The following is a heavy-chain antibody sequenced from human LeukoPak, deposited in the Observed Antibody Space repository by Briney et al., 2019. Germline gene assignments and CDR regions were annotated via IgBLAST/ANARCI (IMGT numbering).Heavy chain of an antibody. D-gene: IGHD2-2*01. CDR2: ILPDGSQK. J-gene: IGHJ4*02. CDR1: DFTFDFYW. V-gene: IGHV3-7*01. Sequence: GGSLRLSCVASDFTFDFYWMSWVRQAPGKGLEWLANILPDGSQKYYVDSVKGRFTISRDNPKNSLYLQINNLRAEDTAVYYCGRLAHNAWYAIDFWGQGTLVTVSS. CDR3: GRLAHNAWYAIDF.